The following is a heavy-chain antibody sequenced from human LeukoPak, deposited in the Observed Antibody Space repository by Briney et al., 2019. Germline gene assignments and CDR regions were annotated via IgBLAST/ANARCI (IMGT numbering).Heavy chain of an antibody. CDR3: ARTMIVDY. Sequence: GGSLRLSCVVSGFSFSNSYMTWIRQTPGKGLESLAYISGSGSDIYYADSVKGRFTISRDNAKNSLYLQLNSLRPEDTAVYYCARTMIVDYWGQGTLVTVSS. D-gene: IGHD3-22*01. CDR2: ISGSGSDI. J-gene: IGHJ4*02. CDR1: GFSFSNSY. V-gene: IGHV3-11*01.